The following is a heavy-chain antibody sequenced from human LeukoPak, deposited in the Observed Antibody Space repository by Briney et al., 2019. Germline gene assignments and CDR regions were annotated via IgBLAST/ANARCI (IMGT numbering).Heavy chain of an antibody. V-gene: IGHV3-9*03. D-gene: IGHD2-2*01. Sequence: GGSLRLSCAASGFTFDDYAMHWVRQAPGKGLEWVSGISWNSGSIGYADSVKGRFTISRDNAKNSLYLQMNSLRAEDMALYYCAKGSKVVPAGCWFDPWGQGTLVTVSS. CDR1: GFTFDDYA. J-gene: IGHJ5*02. CDR3: AKGSKVVPAGCWFDP. CDR2: ISWNSGSI.